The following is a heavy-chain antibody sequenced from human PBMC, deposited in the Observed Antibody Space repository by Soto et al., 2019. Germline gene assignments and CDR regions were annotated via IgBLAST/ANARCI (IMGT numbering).Heavy chain of an antibody. CDR2: IKHDTSEA. Sequence: DVQLVESGGGWVQPGRSLRLSCAASGFKFSDYWMSWVRQAPGKGLEWVGNIKHDTSEAHYADSVKGRFTITRDIIKNFLFLQMRDLRADDPASYYCARDGLLFSGPYRPSRFDYWGLGALVTVSS. D-gene: IGHD3-16*02. V-gene: IGHV3-7*03. J-gene: IGHJ4*02. CDR3: ARDGLLFSGPYRPSRFDY. CDR1: GFKFSDYW.